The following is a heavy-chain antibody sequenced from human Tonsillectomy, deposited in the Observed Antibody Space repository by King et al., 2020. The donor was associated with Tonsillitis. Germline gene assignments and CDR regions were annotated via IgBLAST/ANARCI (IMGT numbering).Heavy chain of an antibody. J-gene: IGHJ4*02. CDR3: VGDEIGDGRPGGGDY. CDR1: GFTFSRVS. CDR2: IKSDGRST. D-gene: IGHD3-16*01. V-gene: IGHV3-74*03. Sequence: VQLVESGGGLVQPGGSLRLSCSASGFTFSRVSMYWVRPVPGEGLMWVSRIKSDGRSTTYADSVKGRFTISRDNAKNTVYLQMNSLRAEDTAVYYCVGDEIGDGRPGGGDYWGQGTLVTVSS.